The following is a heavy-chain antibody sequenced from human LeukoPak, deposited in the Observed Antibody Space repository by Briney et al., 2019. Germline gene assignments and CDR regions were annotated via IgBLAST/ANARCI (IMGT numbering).Heavy chain of an antibody. D-gene: IGHD3-22*01. J-gene: IGHJ4*02. CDR2: IREDGKKE. V-gene: IGHV3-7*04. CDR3: ARGRNYYDSSGYPYPPSYSDY. CDR1: DFIFTKHW. Sequence: GGSLRLSCLASDFIFTKHWMTWVRQAPGKGLEWVANIREDGKKENYVDSVKGRFTISRHNAKNSLYLQMNSLRAEDTAVYYCARGRNYYDSSGYPYPPSYSDYWGQGTLVTVSS.